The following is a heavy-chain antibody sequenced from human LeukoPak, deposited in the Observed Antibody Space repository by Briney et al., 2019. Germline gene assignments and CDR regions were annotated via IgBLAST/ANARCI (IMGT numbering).Heavy chain of an antibody. V-gene: IGHV3-30*02. CDR2: IRYDGSNK. CDR3: AKLAPYCSSTSCPTDAFDI. Sequence: PGGSLRLSCAASGFTFSSYGMHWVRQAPGKGLEWVAFIRYDGSNKYYADSVKRRFTISRDNSKNTLYLQMNRLRAEDTAVYYCAKLAPYCSSTSCPTDAFDIWGQGTMVTVSS. CDR1: GFTFSSYG. D-gene: IGHD2-2*01. J-gene: IGHJ3*02.